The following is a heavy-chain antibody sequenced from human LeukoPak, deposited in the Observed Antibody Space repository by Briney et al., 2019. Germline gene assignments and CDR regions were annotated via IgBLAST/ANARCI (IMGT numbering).Heavy chain of an antibody. CDR2: ISYSGST. Sequence: PSETLSLTCTVSGGSISRGGYYWSWIRQHPGKGPEWIGYISYSGSTYYNPSLKSRLTISVDTSKNQFSLKLSSVTAADTAVYYCARVPNYYGSGAHDYWGQGTLVTVSS. V-gene: IGHV4-31*03. CDR3: ARVPNYYGSGAHDY. D-gene: IGHD3-10*01. CDR1: GGSISRGGYY. J-gene: IGHJ4*02.